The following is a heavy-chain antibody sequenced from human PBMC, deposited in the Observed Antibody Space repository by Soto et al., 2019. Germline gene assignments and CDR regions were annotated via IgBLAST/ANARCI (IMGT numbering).Heavy chain of an antibody. J-gene: IGHJ5*02. Sequence: GGSLRLSCAASGFTFSSYAMSWVRQAPGKGLEWVSAISGSGGSTYYADSVKGRFTISRDNSKNTLYLQMNSLRAEDTAVYYCAKDWAAAGTSYGLNNWFDPWGQGTLVTVSS. V-gene: IGHV3-23*01. CDR3: AKDWAAAGTSYGLNNWFDP. CDR1: GFTFSSYA. CDR2: ISGSGGST. D-gene: IGHD6-13*01.